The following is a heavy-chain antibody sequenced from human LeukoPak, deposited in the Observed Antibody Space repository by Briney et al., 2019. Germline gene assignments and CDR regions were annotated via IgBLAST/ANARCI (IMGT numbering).Heavy chain of an antibody. CDR1: GGSISSYY. J-gene: IGHJ3*02. Sequence: SETLSLTCTVSGGSISSYYWSWIRQPAGKGLAWIGRIYTSGSTNYNPSLKSRVTMSVDTSKNQFSLKLSSVTAADTAVYYCARDGGYFRAFDIWGQGTMVTVSS. CDR2: IYTSGST. D-gene: IGHD3-16*01. CDR3: ARDGGYFRAFDI. V-gene: IGHV4-4*07.